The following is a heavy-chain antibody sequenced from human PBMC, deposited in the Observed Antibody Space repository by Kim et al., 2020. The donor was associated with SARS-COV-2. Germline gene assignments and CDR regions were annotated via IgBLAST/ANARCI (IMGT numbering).Heavy chain of an antibody. CDR3: AKASKQWLANPFDY. V-gene: IGHV3-9*01. D-gene: IGHD6-19*01. Sequence: GGSLRLSCAASGFTFDDYAMHWVRQAPGKGLEWVSGISWNSGSIGYADSVKGRFTISRDNAKNSLYLQMNSLRAEDTALYYCAKASKQWLANPFDYWGQG. CDR1: GFTFDDYA. CDR2: ISWNSGSI. J-gene: IGHJ4*02.